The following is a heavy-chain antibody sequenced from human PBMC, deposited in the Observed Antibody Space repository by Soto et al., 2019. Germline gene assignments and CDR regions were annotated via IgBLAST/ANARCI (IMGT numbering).Heavy chain of an antibody. J-gene: IGHJ4*02. V-gene: IGHV4-31*03. CDR3: AYGDYTYFDY. CDR1: GGSISSGGYY. CDR2: IYYSGST. Sequence: QVQLQESGPGLVKPSQTLSLTCTVSGGSISSGGYYWSWIRQHPGKGLEWIGYIYYSGSTYYNPSLKGRVTLSLDTSNSHFSLKLSSVTAADTAVYYCAYGDYTYFDYWGQGTLVTVSS. D-gene: IGHD4-17*01.